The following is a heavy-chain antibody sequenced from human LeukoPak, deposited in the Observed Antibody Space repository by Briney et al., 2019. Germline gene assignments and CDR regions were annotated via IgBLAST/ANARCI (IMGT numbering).Heavy chain of an antibody. Sequence: RGSLRLSCAASELTFSSYSMNWVRQAPGKGLEWVSYISSSSSTIYYADSVKGRFTISRDNAKNSLYLQMNSLRDEDTAVYYCARDQVAVAGVFDYWGQGTLVTVSS. D-gene: IGHD6-19*01. CDR2: ISSSSSTI. CDR1: ELTFSSYS. CDR3: ARDQVAVAGVFDY. J-gene: IGHJ4*02. V-gene: IGHV3-48*02.